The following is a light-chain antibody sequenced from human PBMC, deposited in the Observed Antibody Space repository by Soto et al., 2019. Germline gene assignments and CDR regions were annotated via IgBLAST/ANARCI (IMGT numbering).Light chain of an antibody. CDR2: KAS. CDR1: QSISSW. Sequence: DIEMTQSPSTLSASVGDRFTITCRASQSISSWLAWYQQKLGKAPKLLIYKASSLEGGVPSRFSGSGSGTEFTLTISSLQPDDFATYYCQQYNSYWTFGQGTKVDIK. V-gene: IGKV1-5*03. CDR3: QQYNSYWT. J-gene: IGKJ1*01.